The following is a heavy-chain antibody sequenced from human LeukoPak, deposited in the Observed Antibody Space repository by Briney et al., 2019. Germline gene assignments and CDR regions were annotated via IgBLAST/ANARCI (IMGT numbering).Heavy chain of an antibody. J-gene: IGHJ6*03. V-gene: IGHV4-59*01. Sequence: SETLSLTCTVSGGSISSYYWSWIRQPPGKGLEWIGYIYYSGSTNYNPSLKSRVTISVDTSKNQFSLKLSSVTAADTAVYYCARGLSCGGDCYSLWHYYYYMDVWGKGTTVTVSS. D-gene: IGHD2-21*01. CDR1: GGSISSYY. CDR3: ARGLSCGGDCYSLWHYYYYMDV. CDR2: IYYSGST.